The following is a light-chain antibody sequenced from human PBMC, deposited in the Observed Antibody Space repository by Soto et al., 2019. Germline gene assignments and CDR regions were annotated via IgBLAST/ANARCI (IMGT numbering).Light chain of an antibody. J-gene: IGKJ4*01. CDR1: QSVSSSY. Sequence: EIVLTQSPGTLSLSPGERATLSCRASQSVSSSYLAWYQQKPGQAPRLLIYGASSRATGIPDRFRGSGSGTDFTLTISRLEPEDFAVYYCQQYGSSPPELTFGRGTKVDIK. CDR2: GAS. V-gene: IGKV3-20*01. CDR3: QQYGSSPPELT.